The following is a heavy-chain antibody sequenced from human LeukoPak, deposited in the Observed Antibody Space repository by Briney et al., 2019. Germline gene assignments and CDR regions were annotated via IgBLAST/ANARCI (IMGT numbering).Heavy chain of an antibody. Sequence: GGSLRLSCAASGFTFSSYWMSGVRQAPGKGLEWVANIKQDGSEKYYVDSVKGRFTISRDNAKNSLYLQMNSLRAEDTAVYYCARDGGVDVVVVPADYWGQGTLVTVSS. D-gene: IGHD2-2*01. CDR1: GFTFSSYW. J-gene: IGHJ4*02. V-gene: IGHV3-7*01. CDR2: IKQDGSEK. CDR3: ARDGGVDVVVVPADY.